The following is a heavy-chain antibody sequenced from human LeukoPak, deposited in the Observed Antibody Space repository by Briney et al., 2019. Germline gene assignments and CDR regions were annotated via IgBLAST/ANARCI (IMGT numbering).Heavy chain of an antibody. J-gene: IGHJ4*02. V-gene: IGHV3-43*02. CDR2: ISGDGGST. CDR1: GFTFDDYA. Sequence: GGSLRLSCAASGFTFDDYAMHWVRQAPGKGLEWVSRISGDGGSTYYADSVKGRFTISRDNSKNSLYLQMNSLRTEDTALYYCAKEPYSSGWYPFDYWGQGTLVTVSS. CDR3: AKEPYSSGWYPFDY. D-gene: IGHD6-19*01.